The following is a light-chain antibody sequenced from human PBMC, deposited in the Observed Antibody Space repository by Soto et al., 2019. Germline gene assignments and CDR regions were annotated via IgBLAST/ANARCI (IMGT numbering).Light chain of an antibody. J-gene: IGKJ1*01. V-gene: IGKV3-20*01. CDR3: QQYGSSPRT. Sequence: EIVITQSPATLSVSPGERATLSCRASQRVSRNLAWYQQKPGQPPRLLIYDASTRATGIPDRLSGSGSETDFTLTISRMEPEDFAVYCCQQYGSSPRTFGQGTKVDI. CDR2: DAS. CDR1: QRVSRN.